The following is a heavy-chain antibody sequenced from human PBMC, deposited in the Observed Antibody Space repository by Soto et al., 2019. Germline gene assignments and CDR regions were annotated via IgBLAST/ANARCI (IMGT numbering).Heavy chain of an antibody. CDR1: GFTFSSYG. CDR3: ARDPYSLSAFDI. J-gene: IGHJ3*02. D-gene: IGHD5-18*01. Sequence: QVQLVESGGGVVQPGRSLRLSCAASGFTFSSYGMHWVRQAPGKGLEWVAVIWYDGSNKYYADSVKGRFTISRDNSKNKLYLQMNSLRAEDTAVDYCARDPYSLSAFDIWGHGTMVTVAS. V-gene: IGHV3-33*01. CDR2: IWYDGSNK.